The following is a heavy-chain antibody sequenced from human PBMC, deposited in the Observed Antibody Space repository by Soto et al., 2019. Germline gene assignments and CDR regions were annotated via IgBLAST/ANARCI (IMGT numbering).Heavy chain of an antibody. J-gene: IGHJ4*02. CDR2: VSSSGTTI. Sequence: QVQLVESGGGLVKPGGSLRLSCAASGFTFSDYDMSWIRQAPGKGLEWVSFVSSSGTTIYYADSVKGRFTISRDNAKNSLYLQMNSLRAEDTALYYCARMGPRAARPSYWGQGTLVTVSS. V-gene: IGHV3-11*01. CDR1: GFTFSDYD. CDR3: ARMGPRAARPSY. D-gene: IGHD6-6*01.